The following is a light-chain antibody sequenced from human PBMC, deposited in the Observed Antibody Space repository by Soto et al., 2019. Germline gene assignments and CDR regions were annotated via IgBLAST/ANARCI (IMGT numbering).Light chain of an antibody. V-gene: IGLV2-8*01. CDR1: SSDVGGYNY. CDR2: AVS. Sequence: QSALTQPPSASGSPGQSVTISCTGTSSDVGGYNYVSWYQQHPGKAPKLMIYAVSKRSSEVPDRFSGSKSGNTASLTVSGLQAEDEADYYCSSYAGINNLVFGTGTKVTVL. CDR3: SSYAGINNLV. J-gene: IGLJ1*01.